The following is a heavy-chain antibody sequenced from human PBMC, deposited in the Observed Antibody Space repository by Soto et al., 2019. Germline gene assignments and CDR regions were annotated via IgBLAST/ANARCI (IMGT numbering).Heavy chain of an antibody. V-gene: IGHV4-59*01. J-gene: IGHJ4*02. CDR3: AREAPREVHSSSWSASYYFDY. CDR1: GGSISRYY. Sequence: SETLSLTCTGSGGSISRYYWSLIRQPPGKGLEWFGYIYYSGSTNYNPSLKSRVTISVDTSKNQFSLKLSSVTAADTAVYYCAREAPREVHSSSWSASYYFDYWGQGTLVTVSS. D-gene: IGHD6-13*01. CDR2: IYYSGST.